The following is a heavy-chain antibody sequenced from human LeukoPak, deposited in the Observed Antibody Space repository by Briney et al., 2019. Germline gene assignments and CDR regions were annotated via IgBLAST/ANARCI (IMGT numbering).Heavy chain of an antibody. V-gene: IGHV3-30*02. CDR3: AKDLNSLGGDYGDYGRYSRSPGAFDI. CDR1: GFTFSSYG. CDR2: IRYDGSNK. Sequence: GGSLRLSCAASGFTFSSYGMHWVRQAPGKGLEWVAFIRYDGSNKYYADSVKGRFTISRDNSKNTLYLQMNSLRAEDTAVYYCAKDLNSLGGDYGDYGRYSRSPGAFDIWGQGTMVTVSS. J-gene: IGHJ3*02. D-gene: IGHD4-17*01.